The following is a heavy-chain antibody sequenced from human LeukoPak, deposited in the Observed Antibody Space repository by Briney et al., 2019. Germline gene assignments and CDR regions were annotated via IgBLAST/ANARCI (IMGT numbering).Heavy chain of an antibody. D-gene: IGHD5-12*01. CDR1: GGSISSYY. Sequence: SETLSLTYTASGGSISSYYWSWIRQPAGKVLEWIGSIYTSGSTNYNPSLKSRVTMSVDTSKNQFSLKLSSVTAADTAVYYCARGQVALDWNYFDYWGQGTLVIVSS. CDR2: IYTSGST. J-gene: IGHJ4*02. CDR3: ARGQVALDWNYFDY. V-gene: IGHV4-4*07.